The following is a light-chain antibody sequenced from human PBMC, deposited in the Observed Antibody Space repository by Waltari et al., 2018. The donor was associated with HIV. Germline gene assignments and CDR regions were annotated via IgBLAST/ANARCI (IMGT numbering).Light chain of an antibody. CDR3: QQRSNWPRFT. CDR1: QSVSNN. J-gene: IGKJ2*01. Sequence: EIVLTQSPATLSLSPGERATLSCRASQSVSNNFAWYQQRPGQAPRLLIYDASNRATGIPARFSGSGSGTDFTLTMSSLEPEDFVVYYCQQRSNWPRFTFGQGTRLEI. V-gene: IGKV3-11*01. CDR2: DAS.